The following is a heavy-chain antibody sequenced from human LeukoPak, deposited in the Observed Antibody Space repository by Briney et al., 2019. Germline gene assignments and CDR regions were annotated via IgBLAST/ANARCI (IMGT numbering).Heavy chain of an antibody. CDR2: IRYDGSDK. V-gene: IGHV3-30*02. CDR3: AKDLGPLDY. Sequence: GGSLRLSCAPSGFSSTSYAMHWVRPAQGKGLGWVAFIRYDGSDKYYANSVKGRFTISRDNSKNTLYLQMNSLRAEDTAVYYCAKDLGPLDYWGQGTLVTVSS. CDR1: GFSSTSYA. J-gene: IGHJ4*02.